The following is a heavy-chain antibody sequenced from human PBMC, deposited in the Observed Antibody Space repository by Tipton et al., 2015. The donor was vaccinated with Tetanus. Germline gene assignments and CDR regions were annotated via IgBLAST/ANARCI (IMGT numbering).Heavy chain of an antibody. CDR1: GGSMRSYY. CDR3: ARAIAVRGVMFRAFDI. CDR2: IYSSGGA. J-gene: IGHJ3*02. Sequence: TLSLTCIVSGGSMRSYYWSWIRQPPGKGLEWIGHIYSSGGARYNPSLKSRTTMSVDRSKSQFSLEVTSVTAADTAVYYCARAIAVRGVMFRAFDIWGQGTMVTVSS. D-gene: IGHD3-10*01. V-gene: IGHV4-59*08.